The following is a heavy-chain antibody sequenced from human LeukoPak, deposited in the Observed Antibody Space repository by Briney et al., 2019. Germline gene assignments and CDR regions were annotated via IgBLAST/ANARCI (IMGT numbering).Heavy chain of an antibody. Sequence: SCKASGGTFSSYAMHWVRQAPGKGLEWVAVISYDGSNKYYADSVKGRFTISRDNSKNTLYLQMSSLRAEDTAVYYCARASYYYDSSGQLFDYWGQGTLVTVSS. CDR3: ARASYYYDSSGQLFDY. J-gene: IGHJ4*02. D-gene: IGHD3-22*01. CDR2: ISYDGSNK. V-gene: IGHV3-30-3*01. CDR1: GGTFSSYA.